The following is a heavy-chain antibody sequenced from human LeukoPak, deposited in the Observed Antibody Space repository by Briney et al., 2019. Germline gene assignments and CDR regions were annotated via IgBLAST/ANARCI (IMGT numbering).Heavy chain of an antibody. CDR1: GGSISSSNW. CDR3: ARESVAAAGSGWFDP. J-gene: IGHJ5*02. Sequence: SETLSLTCAVSGGSISSSNWWSWVRQPPGTGLEWIGEIYHSGSTNYNPSLKSRVTISVDTSKNQFSLKLSSVTAADTAVYYCARESVAAAGSGWFDPWGQGTLVTVSS. CDR2: IYHSGST. D-gene: IGHD6-13*01. V-gene: IGHV4-4*02.